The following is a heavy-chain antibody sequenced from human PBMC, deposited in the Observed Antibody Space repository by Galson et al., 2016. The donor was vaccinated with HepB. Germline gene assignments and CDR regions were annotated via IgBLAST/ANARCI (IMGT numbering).Heavy chain of an antibody. CDR3: ATNGDGYNYFLY. V-gene: IGHV3-30*03. D-gene: IGHD5-24*01. J-gene: IGHJ4*02. Sequence: SLRLSCAGSGFTSRNYGMHWVRQAPGKGLEWVAVISYDESIRYYADPGKGRFTISRDNSKNTLYLQMSNLRAEDTAVYYCATNGDGYNYFLYWGQGTLVTVSS. CDR2: ISYDESIR. CDR1: GFTSRNYG.